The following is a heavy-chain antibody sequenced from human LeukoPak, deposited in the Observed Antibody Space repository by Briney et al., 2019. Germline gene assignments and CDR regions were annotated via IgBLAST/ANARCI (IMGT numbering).Heavy chain of an antibody. CDR3: ARGLLRSGYDLTGFDY. V-gene: IGHV4-31*03. J-gene: IGHJ4*02. Sequence: PSETLSLTCTVSGGSISSGGYYWSWIRQHPGKGLEWIGYIYYSGSTNYNPSLKSRVTISVDTSKNQFSLKLSSVTAADTAVYYCARGLLRSGYDLTGFDYWGQGTLVTVSS. CDR1: GGSISSGGYY. CDR2: IYYSGST. D-gene: IGHD5-12*01.